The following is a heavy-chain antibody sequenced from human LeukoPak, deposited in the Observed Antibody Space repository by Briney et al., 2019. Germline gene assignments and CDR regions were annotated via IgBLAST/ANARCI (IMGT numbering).Heavy chain of an antibody. CDR3: ARARSGYRGYDFFDY. CDR1: GFTFSSYA. J-gene: IGHJ4*02. CDR2: ISSNGGST. Sequence: GGSLRLSCAASGFTFSSYAMHWVRQAPGKGLEYVSAISSNGGSTYYADSVKGRFTISRDNSKNTLYLQMNSLRAEDTAVYYCARARSGYRGYDFFDYWGQGALVTVSS. V-gene: IGHV3-64*04. D-gene: IGHD5-12*01.